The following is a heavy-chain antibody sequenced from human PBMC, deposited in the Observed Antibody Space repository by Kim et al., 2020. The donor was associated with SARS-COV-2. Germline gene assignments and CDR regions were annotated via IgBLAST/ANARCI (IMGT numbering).Heavy chain of an antibody. CDR1: GFTFSSYG. J-gene: IGHJ4*02. CDR3: ARDGEKWYSSGRRYFDY. D-gene: IGHD6-19*01. CDR2: IWYDGRNK. Sequence: GGSLRLSCAASGFTFSSYGMHWVRQAPGKGLEWVAVIWYDGRNKYYADPVKGRFTISRDNSKNTLYLQMNSLRAEDTAVYYCARDGEKWYSSGRRYFDYWGQGTLVTVSS. V-gene: IGHV3-33*01.